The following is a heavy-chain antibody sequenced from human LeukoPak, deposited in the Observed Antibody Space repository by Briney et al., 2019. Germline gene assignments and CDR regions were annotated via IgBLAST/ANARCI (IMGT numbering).Heavy chain of an antibody. CDR3: AKHSGSYGRPLDY. V-gene: IGHV3-23*01. CDR1: GVTLSTYA. J-gene: IGHJ4*02. D-gene: IGHD3-10*01. CDR2: ISSSGGNT. Sequence: PGGSLRLSCAASGVTLSTYAMSWARQAPGKGLEWVSGISSSGGNTFYADSVKGRFTISRDNSKNTLCLQMNSLRAEDTAVYYCAKHSGSYGRPLDYWGQGTLVTVSS.